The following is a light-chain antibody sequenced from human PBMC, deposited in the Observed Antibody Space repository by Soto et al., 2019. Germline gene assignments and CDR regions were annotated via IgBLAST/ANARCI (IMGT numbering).Light chain of an antibody. CDR2: KIS. Sequence: VVMTQSPLSLPVTLGEPASVSCRSSQSLVDNDGYSYLSWFQQRPGQSPRRRIYKISNRDSGVPDRFSGSGSDTDFTLKISRVEPEDVAVYYCMQGTHWPYTFGQVTQVEIK. CDR1: QSLVDNDGYSY. CDR3: MQGTHWPYT. J-gene: IGKJ2*01. V-gene: IGKV2-30*01.